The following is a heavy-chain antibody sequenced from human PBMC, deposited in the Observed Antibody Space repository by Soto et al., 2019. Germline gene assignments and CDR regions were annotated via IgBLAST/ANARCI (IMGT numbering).Heavy chain of an antibody. Sequence: QVQLVQSGAEVKKPGASVKFSCKASGYTFTSYGISWVRQATGQGLEWMGWISAYNCNTKYAQKLKGRVTMTTDTSTSTAYMEVRSLRSEDTAVYYCARDLAVGLVDYWGQGTLVTVYS. D-gene: IGHD6-19*01. CDR1: GYTFTSYG. CDR2: ISAYNCNT. V-gene: IGHV1-18*01. CDR3: ARDLAVGLVDY. J-gene: IGHJ4*02.